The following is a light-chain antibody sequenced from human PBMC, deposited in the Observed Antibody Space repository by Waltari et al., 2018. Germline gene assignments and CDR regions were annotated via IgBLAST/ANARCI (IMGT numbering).Light chain of an antibody. CDR2: GVD. CDR1: SRDVGRYNS. J-gene: IGLJ3*02. Sequence: QSALTQPPSASGSPGHSVTISCTRSSRDVGRYNSVPWYQQHPGKAPKLMIYGVDKRPSGVPDRFSGSKSGNTASLTVSGLQAEDEADYFCASYASTRKVFGGGTKLTVL. V-gene: IGLV2-8*01. CDR3: ASYASTRKV.